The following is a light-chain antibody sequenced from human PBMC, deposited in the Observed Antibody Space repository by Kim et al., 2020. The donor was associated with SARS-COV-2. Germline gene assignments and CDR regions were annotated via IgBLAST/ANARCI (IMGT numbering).Light chain of an antibody. J-gene: IGKJ2*01. CDR1: QSVSSTY. V-gene: IGKV3-20*01. Sequence: EIVLTQSPGTLSLSPGERATLSCRASQSVSSTYLAWYQQKPGQAPRLLIYGASSRATGIPDRFSGSGSRTDFTLTIRRLEPEDFAVYYCQQYDSSPEAFGQGTKLEI. CDR2: GAS. CDR3: QQYDSSPEA.